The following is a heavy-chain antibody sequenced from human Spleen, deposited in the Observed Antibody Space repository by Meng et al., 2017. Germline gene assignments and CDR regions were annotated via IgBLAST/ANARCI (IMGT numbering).Heavy chain of an antibody. CDR1: GGSFSGYY. Sequence: QGPPQQGGAGLLKPSETLSLPCAVYGGSFSGYYWSWIRQPPGKGLEWIGEINHSGSTNYNPSLKSRVTISVDTSKNQFSLKLSSVTAADTAVYYCARDYDILTGLGGFDPWGQGTLVTVSS. V-gene: IGHV4-34*01. J-gene: IGHJ5*02. D-gene: IGHD3-9*01. CDR2: INHSGST. CDR3: ARDYDILTGLGGFDP.